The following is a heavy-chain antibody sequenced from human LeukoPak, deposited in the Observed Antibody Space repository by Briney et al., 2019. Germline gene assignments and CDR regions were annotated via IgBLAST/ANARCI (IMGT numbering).Heavy chain of an antibody. CDR2: TNPNSGGT. J-gene: IGHJ4*02. CDR3: ARGGRTYYYDSSGYYYFDY. V-gene: IGHV1-2*02. CDR1: GYTFTGYY. Sequence: GASVKVSCKASGYTFTGYYMHWVRQAPGQGLEWMGWTNPNSGGTNYAQKFQGRVTMTRDTSISTAYMELSRLRSDDTAVYYCARGGRTYYYDSSGYYYFDYWGQGTLVTVSS. D-gene: IGHD3-22*01.